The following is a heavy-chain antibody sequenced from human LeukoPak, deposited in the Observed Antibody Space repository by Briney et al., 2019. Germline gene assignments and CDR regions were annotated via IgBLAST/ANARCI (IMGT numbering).Heavy chain of an antibody. V-gene: IGHV1-18*01. Sequence: ASVKVSCTASGYTFTIYGINWVRPAPGQGLEWMGWISAYNGNTNYAQKLQGRVTMTTDTSTSTAYMELRSLRSDDTAVYYCARDLDQYSGRYGGFGHDFWGQGTLVTVSS. J-gene: IGHJ4*02. CDR3: ARDLDQYSGRYGGFGHDF. D-gene: IGHD1-26*01. CDR1: GYTFTIYG. CDR2: ISAYNGNT.